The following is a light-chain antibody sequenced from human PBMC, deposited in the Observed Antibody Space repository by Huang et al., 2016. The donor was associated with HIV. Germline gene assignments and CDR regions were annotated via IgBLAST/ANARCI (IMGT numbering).Light chain of an antibody. J-gene: IGKJ2*01. CDR2: LGS. Sequence: DIVMTQSPLSLPVTPGEPASISCRSSQSLLHSNGYNYLDWYLQKPGQSPQLLIYLGSNRASGVLDRFSGSGSGTECTLKSSRVEAEDVGVYYCMQALQTPPYTFGQGTKLEIK. CDR1: QSLLHSNGYNY. V-gene: IGKV2-28*01. CDR3: MQALQTPPYT.